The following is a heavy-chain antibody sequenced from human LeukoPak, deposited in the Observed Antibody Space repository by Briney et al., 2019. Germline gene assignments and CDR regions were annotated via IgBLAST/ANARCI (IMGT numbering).Heavy chain of an antibody. CDR1: GYTFTSYA. CDR2: INAGNGNT. V-gene: IGHV1-3*01. CDR3: ARDRTYNWFDP. Sequence: ASVKVSCKASGYTFTSYAMHWVRQAPGQRLEWMGWINAGNGNTKYSQKFQGRVTITRDTSASTAYMELSSLRSEDTAVYYCARDRTYNWFDPWGQGTLVIVSS. J-gene: IGHJ5*02.